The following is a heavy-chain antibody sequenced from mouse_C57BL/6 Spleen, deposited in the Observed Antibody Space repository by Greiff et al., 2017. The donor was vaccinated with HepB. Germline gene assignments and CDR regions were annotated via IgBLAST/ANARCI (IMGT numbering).Heavy chain of an antibody. D-gene: IGHD2-5*01. CDR1: GYTFTSYW. J-gene: IGHJ2*01. CDR3: ARLDSNFDY. V-gene: IGHV1-59*01. Sequence: QVQLQQPGAELVRPGTSVKLSCKASGYTFTSYWMHWVKQRPGRGLEWIGVIDPSDSYTNYNQKFKGKATLTVDTSSSTAYMQRSSLTSEDSAVYYCARLDSNFDYWGQGTTLTVSS. CDR2: IDPSDSYT.